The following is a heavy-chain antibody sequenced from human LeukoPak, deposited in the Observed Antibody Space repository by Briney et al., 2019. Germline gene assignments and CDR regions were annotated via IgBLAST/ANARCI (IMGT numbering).Heavy chain of an antibody. CDR1: GFTFDDYA. V-gene: IGHV3-9*01. CDR3: AKDVYSGYASAPDP. CDR2: ISWNSGSI. D-gene: IGHD5-12*01. Sequence: GGSLRLSCAASGFTFDDYAMHWVRQAPGKGLEWVSGISWNSGSIGYADSVKGRFTISRDNAKNSLYLRMNSLRAEDTALYYCAKDVYSGYASAPDPWGQGTLVTVSS. J-gene: IGHJ5*02.